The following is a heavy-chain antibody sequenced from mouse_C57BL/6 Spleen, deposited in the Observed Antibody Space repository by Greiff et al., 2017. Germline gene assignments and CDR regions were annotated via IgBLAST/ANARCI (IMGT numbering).Heavy chain of an antibody. CDR1: GFTFSSYA. J-gene: IGHJ1*03. CDR2: ISDGGSYT. D-gene: IGHD1-1*01. V-gene: IGHV5-4*01. Sequence: DVKLVESGGGLVKPGGSLKLSCAASGFTFSSYAMSWVRQTPEKRLEWVATISDGGSYTYYPDNVKGRFTISRDNAKNNLYLQMSHLKSEDTAMYYCARDRITTVVATGYFDVWGTGTTVTVSS. CDR3: ARDRITTVVATGYFDV.